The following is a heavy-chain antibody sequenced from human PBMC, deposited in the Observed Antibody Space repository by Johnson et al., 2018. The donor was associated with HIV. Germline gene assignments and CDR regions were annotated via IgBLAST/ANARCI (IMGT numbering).Heavy chain of an antibody. V-gene: IGHV3-9*01. Sequence: VQLVESGGGLVQPGRSLRLSCAASGFTFDDYAMHWVRQAPGKGLEWVSGISWNSGSIGYADSVKGRFTISSNNAKNSLYLQMNSLRAEDTALYYCAKSWAYSSSWYGGFDAFDIWGQGTMVTVSS. CDR3: AKSWAYSSSWYGGFDAFDI. CDR2: ISWNSGSI. CDR1: GFTFDDYA. J-gene: IGHJ3*02. D-gene: IGHD6-13*01.